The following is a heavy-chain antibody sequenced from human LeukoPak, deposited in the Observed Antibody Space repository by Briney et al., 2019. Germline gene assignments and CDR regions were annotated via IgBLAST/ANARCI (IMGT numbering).Heavy chain of an antibody. CDR2: IKQDGSEI. D-gene: IGHD2/OR15-2a*01. CDR1: GFTFRNYW. J-gene: IGHJ4*02. CDR3: AISSGGAAPSYFDY. V-gene: IGHV3-7*01. Sequence: GGSLRLSCAASGFTFRNYWMTWVRQAPGKGLEWVANIKQDGSEIYYVGSVKGRFTISRDNAKNSLYLQMNSLRAEDTAVYYCAISSGGAAPSYFDYWGQGTLVTVSS.